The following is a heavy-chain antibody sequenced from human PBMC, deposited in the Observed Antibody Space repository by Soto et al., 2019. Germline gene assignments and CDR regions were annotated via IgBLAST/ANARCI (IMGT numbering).Heavy chain of an antibody. J-gene: IGHJ4*02. CDR1: GGSVSSFC. CDR3: ARVRTEYAGLYY. D-gene: IGHD3-10*01. V-gene: IGHV4-59*02. CDR2: VCSSGST. Sequence: PSATLSLTCYVSGGSVSSFCWTWIRQSPGKGLESSAYVCSSGSTNYNPSLESRVAISLDTSKNQFSLRLTSVTAADTAVYFCARVRTEYAGLYYWGQGTLVTVSS.